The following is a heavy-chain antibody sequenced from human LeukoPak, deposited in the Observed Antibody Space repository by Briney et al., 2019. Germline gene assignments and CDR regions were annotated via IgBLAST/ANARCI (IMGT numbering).Heavy chain of an antibody. CDR3: AKGPSPGLWFGALLGQDAFDI. CDR2: IRYDGSNK. J-gene: IGHJ3*02. V-gene: IGHV3-30*02. D-gene: IGHD3-10*01. CDR1: GFTFSSYG. Sequence: PGGSLRLSCAASGFTFSSYGMHWVRQAPGKGLEWVAFIRYDGSNKYYADSVKGRFTISRDNSKNTLYLQMNSLRAEDTAVYYCAKGPSPGLWFGALLGQDAFDIWGQGTMVTVSS.